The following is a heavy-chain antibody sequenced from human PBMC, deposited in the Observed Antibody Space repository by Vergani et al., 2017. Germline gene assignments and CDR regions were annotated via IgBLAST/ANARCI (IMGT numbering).Heavy chain of an antibody. V-gene: IGHV2-5*01. J-gene: IGHJ3*01. Sequence: QITLRESGPTLVKPTQPLPLTCTFSGFSLTTGGEGVGWIRQPPGRALEWLAFVYWNDDERYSPSLKSRVTITKDTSKNEVILTMATMDPVDTATYYCVHRLGYFDWDGAFDVWGPGTMVTVSS. CDR2: VYWNDDE. D-gene: IGHD3-9*01. CDR1: GFSLTTGGEG. CDR3: VHRLGYFDWDGAFDV.